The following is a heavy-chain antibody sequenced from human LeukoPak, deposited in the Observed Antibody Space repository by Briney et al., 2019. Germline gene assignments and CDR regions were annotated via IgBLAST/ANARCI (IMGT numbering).Heavy chain of an antibody. Sequence: GRSLRLSCVVSGLTFSRNGMHWVRQAPGKGLEWVAVISSDGKEKYYADSVKGRFTISRDNSKSTLSLQMNSLRAEDTAIYYCATYRQVLLPFESWGQGTLVTVSS. CDR2: ISSDGKEK. CDR1: GLTFSRNG. V-gene: IGHV3-30*04. CDR3: ATYRQVLLPFES. D-gene: IGHD2-8*02. J-gene: IGHJ4*02.